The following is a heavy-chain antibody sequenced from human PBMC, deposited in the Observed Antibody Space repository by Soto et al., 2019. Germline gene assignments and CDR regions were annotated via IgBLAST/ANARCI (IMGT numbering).Heavy chain of an antibody. CDR1: GFTSSSYA. CDR3: AMSYDSSGSYY. CDR2: ISSNGGST. D-gene: IGHD3-22*01. V-gene: IGHV3-64D*06. J-gene: IGHJ4*02. Sequence: GGSLRLSCSASGFTSSSYAMHWVAKAPVNGLEYVSAISSNGGSTYYADSVKGRFTISRDNSKNTLYLQMSSLRAEDTAVYYCAMSYDSSGSYYWGQGTLVTVSS.